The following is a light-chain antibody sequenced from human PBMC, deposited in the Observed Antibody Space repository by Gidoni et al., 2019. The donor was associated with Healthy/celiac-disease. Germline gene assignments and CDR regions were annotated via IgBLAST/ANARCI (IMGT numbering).Light chain of an antibody. V-gene: IGKV3-20*01. J-gene: IGKJ1*01. Sequence: EIVLTQSPGTLSLSPGERATISCRASQSVSSSYLAWYQQKPGQAPRLLIYGASSRATGIPDRFSGSGSGTDVTLTISRLEPEDFAVYYCQQYGSSPQTFXXXTKVEIK. CDR2: GAS. CDR3: QQYGSSPQT. CDR1: QSVSSSY.